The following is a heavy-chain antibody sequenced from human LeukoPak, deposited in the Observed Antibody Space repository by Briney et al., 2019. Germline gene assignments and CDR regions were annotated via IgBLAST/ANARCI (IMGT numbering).Heavy chain of an antibody. J-gene: IGHJ6*02. D-gene: IGHD3-10*01. CDR3: ARSYGSGNIFTYCYGMDV. CDR2: IYYSGST. Sequence: SETLSLACTVSGGSISSYYWSWIRQPPGKGLEWIGYIYYSGSTNYNPSLKSRVTISVDTSKNQFSLKLSSVTAADTAVYYCARSYGSGNIFTYCYGMDVWGQGTTVTVSS. V-gene: IGHV4-59*01. CDR1: GGSISSYY.